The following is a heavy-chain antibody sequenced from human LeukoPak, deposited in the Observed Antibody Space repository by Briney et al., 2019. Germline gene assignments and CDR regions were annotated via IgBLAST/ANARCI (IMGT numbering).Heavy chain of an antibody. CDR1: GFTFSSYW. CDR2: IKQDGSEK. Sequence: GGSLRLSCAASGFTFSSYWMSWVRQAPGKGLEWVANIKQDGSEKYYVDSVKGRFTISRDNAKNSLYLQMNSLRAEDTAVYYCARDNGVRGYYDSSGYYWGFDYWGQGTLVTVSS. D-gene: IGHD3-22*01. V-gene: IGHV3-7*01. J-gene: IGHJ4*02. CDR3: ARDNGVRGYYDSSGYYWGFDY.